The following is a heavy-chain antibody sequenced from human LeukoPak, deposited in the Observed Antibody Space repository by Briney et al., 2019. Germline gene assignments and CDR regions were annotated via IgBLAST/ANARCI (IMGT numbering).Heavy chain of an antibody. CDR1: GYTFTSYG. J-gene: IGHJ4*02. CDR2: ISAYNGNT. CDR3: ARQDYFDTSGYYLGGNEVDY. V-gene: IGHV1-18*01. Sequence: GASVKVSCKASGYTFTSYGISWVRQAPGQGLEWMGWISAYNGNTNYAQKFQGRVTITADKSTNTTYMELSSLRSEDTAVFYCARQDYFDTSGYYLGGNEVDYWGQGTLVTVSS. D-gene: IGHD3-22*01.